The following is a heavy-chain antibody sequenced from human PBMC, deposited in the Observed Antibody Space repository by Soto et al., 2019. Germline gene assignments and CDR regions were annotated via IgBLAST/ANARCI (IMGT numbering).Heavy chain of an antibody. CDR1: GFTFDDYA. J-gene: IGHJ6*02. D-gene: IGHD2-15*01. CDR2: ISWNSGSI. Sequence: GGSLRLSCAASGFTFDDYAMHWVRQAPGKGLEWVSGISWNSGSIGYADSVKGRFTISRDNAKNSLYLQMNSLRAEDTALYYCAKDYCSGGSCYNYYYGMDVWGQGTTVTVSS. V-gene: IGHV3-9*01. CDR3: AKDYCSGGSCYNYYYGMDV.